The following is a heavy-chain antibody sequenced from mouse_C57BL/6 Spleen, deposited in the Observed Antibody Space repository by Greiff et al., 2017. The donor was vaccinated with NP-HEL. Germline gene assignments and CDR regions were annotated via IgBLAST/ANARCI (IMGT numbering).Heavy chain of an antibody. Sequence: EVQLVESGGGLVKPGGSLKLSCAASGFTFSDYGMHWVRQAPEKGLEWVAYISSGSSTLYYADTVKGRFTISRDNAKNTLFLQMTSLRSEDTAMYYCARRDYYGSMDYWGQGTSVTVSS. CDR2: ISSGSSTL. CDR3: ARRDYYGSMDY. V-gene: IGHV5-17*01. CDR1: GFTFSDYG. J-gene: IGHJ4*01. D-gene: IGHD1-1*01.